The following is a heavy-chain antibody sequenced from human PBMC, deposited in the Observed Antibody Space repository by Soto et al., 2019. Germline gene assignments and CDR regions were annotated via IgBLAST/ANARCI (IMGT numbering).Heavy chain of an antibody. D-gene: IGHD3-22*01. CDR1: GGSISSGDYY. V-gene: IGHV4-30-4*01. CDR3: ARGGKYYYDSSGYYWTNDAFDI. J-gene: IGHJ3*02. Sequence: SETLSLTCTVSGGSISSGDYYWSWIRQPPGKGLEWIGYIYYSGSTYYNPSLKSRVTISVDTSKNQFSLKLSSVTAADTAVYYCARGGKYYYDSSGYYWTNDAFDIWGQGTMVPVSS. CDR2: IYYSGST.